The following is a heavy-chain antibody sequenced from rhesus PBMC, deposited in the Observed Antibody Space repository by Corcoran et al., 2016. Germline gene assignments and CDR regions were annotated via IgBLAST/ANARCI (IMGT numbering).Heavy chain of an antibody. J-gene: IGHJ3*01. D-gene: IGHD1-38*01. V-gene: IGHV4-165*01. CDR3: ARDTPGYAFDF. CDR2: ISGSSGSN. CDR1: GGSFSGYY. Sequence: QVQLQESGPGLVKPSETLSLTCAFPGGSFSGYYCGWIRQPPGKGLEWIGYISGSSGSNEYNPSLKSRVTISTDTSKNQFSLKLSSVTAADTAVYYCARDTPGYAFDFWGQGLRVTVSS.